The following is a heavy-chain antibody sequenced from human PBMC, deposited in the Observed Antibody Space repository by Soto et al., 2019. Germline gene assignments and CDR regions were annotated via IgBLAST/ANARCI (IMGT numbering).Heavy chain of an antibody. V-gene: IGHV4-30-4*01. CDR1: GGSISSGDYY. Sequence: SETLSLSCTVSGGSISSGDYYWSWIRQPPGKGLEWIGYIYYSGSTYYNPSLKSRVTISVDTSKNQFSLKLSSVTAADTAVYYYARDALKYYYGSGSHFDPWGQGTLVTVSS. CDR2: IYYSGST. CDR3: ARDALKYYYGSGSHFDP. D-gene: IGHD3-10*01. J-gene: IGHJ5*02.